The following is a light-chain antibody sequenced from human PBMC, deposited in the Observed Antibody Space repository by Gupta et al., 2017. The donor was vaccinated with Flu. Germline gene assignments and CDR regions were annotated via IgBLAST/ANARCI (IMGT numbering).Light chain of an antibody. V-gene: IGKV1-39*01. CDR3: QHTYSTPPWT. J-gene: IGKJ1*01. CDR2: AAS. CDR1: QSISNY. Sequence: SSLSASIGDRVSISCRASQSISNYLNWYQQTPGKAPKLLIYAASSLQSGVPSRFSGSGSGTHFTLTISSLHPEDFGTYFCQHTYSTPPWTFGQGTKVEIK.